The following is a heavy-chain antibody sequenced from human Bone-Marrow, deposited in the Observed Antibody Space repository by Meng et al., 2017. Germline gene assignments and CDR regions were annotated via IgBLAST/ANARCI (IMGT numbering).Heavy chain of an antibody. CDR2: IKSKTDGETP. D-gene: IGHD1-1*01. CDR1: GFTLSNAW. J-gene: IGHJ4*02. V-gene: IGHV3-15*01. CDR3: NWNDFGDY. Sequence: EVQVVESGGGLVRPGGSLRLSCAASGFTLSNAWMSWVRQAPGRGLEWVARIKSKTDGETPDYAAPVKGRFTISRDDSKNTLYLQMHSLKTEDTAVYYCNWNDFGDYWGQGALVTVSS.